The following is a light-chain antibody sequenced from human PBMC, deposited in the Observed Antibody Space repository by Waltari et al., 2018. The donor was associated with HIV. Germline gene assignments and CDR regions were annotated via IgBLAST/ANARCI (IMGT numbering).Light chain of an antibody. CDR2: DVS. Sequence: QSALTQPASVSGSPGQSITISCTGTSNDVGGYHYVSWYQQHPGKAPKLIIYDVSNRPSGVSNRFSGSKSGNAASLTISGLQAEDEADYYCSSYTTSSTVVVGGGTTVTVL. J-gene: IGLJ2*01. CDR1: SNDVGGYHY. V-gene: IGLV2-14*03. CDR3: SSYTTSSTVV.